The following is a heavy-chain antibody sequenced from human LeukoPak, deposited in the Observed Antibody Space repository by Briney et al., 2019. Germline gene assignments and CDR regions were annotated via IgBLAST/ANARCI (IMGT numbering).Heavy chain of an antibody. CDR2: INPNSGGT. D-gene: IGHD3-10*01. CDR1: GYTFTGYY. Sequence: ASVKVSCKASGYTFTGYYMHWVRQAPGQGLEWMGWINPNSGGTNYAQKFQGRVTMTRDMSTSTVYMELSSLRSEDTAVYYCARSNYYGSGSYEGALGYWGQGTLVTVSS. J-gene: IGHJ4*02. CDR3: ARSNYYGSGSYEGALGY. V-gene: IGHV1-2*02.